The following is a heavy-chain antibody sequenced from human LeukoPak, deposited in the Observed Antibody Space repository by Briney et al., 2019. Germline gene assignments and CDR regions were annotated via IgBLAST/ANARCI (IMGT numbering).Heavy chain of an antibody. CDR3: ARDTDDFQGLDI. D-gene: IGHD3-3*01. V-gene: IGHV3-21*01. J-gene: IGHJ3*02. CDR1: GFTFSNYS. Sequence: GGSLRLSCAASGFTFSNYSMNWVRQAPGKGLEWISSISSLSNYIYYADSLKGRFTISRASTENSLYLQMNSLRVEDTAVYYCARDTDDFQGLDIWGQGTVVTVSS. CDR2: ISSLSNYI.